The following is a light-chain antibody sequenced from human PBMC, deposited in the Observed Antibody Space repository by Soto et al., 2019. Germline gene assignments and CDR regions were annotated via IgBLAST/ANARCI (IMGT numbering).Light chain of an antibody. V-gene: IGKV1-39*01. J-gene: IGKJ2*01. Sequence: DIQMTQSPSSLSASVGDRVTITCRASQDIRDDFAWYQQKPGKAPKLLIYAASTLQSGVPSRFSGSGSGTDFTLTISSLQPEDFATYYCQQSYSLPFFGQGTKLEIK. CDR2: AAS. CDR1: QDIRDD. CDR3: QQSYSLPF.